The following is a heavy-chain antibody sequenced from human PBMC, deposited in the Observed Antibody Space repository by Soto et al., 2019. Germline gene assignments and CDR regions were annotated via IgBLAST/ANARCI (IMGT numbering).Heavy chain of an antibody. V-gene: IGHV1-18*01. J-gene: IGHJ4*02. CDR1: GYSFTSYG. Sequence: ASVKVSCKASGYSFTSYGISWVRQAPGQGLEWMGWISGYNGNTNYAQKLQGRVTMTTDTSTKTAYMELRSLRSDDTAVYYCARDPYFYDSSGYFPLDIWGQGALVTVSS. D-gene: IGHD3-22*01. CDR3: ARDPYFYDSSGYFPLDI. CDR2: ISGYNGNT.